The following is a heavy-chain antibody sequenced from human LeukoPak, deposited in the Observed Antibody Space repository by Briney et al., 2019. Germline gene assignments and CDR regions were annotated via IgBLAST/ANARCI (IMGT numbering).Heavy chain of an antibody. CDR1: GGSISSSGSY. CDR3: ARVMSARREDLNWFDP. D-gene: IGHD6-6*01. J-gene: IGHJ5*02. V-gene: IGHV4-39*07. Sequence: SETLSLTCTVSGGSISSSGSYWSWIRPPPGKGLEWIGSIYYSGNTYNPSLKSRVTISVDSSKNQFSLNLTSVNAADTAVYYCARVMSARREDLNWFDPWGQGTLVTVSS. CDR2: IYYSGNT.